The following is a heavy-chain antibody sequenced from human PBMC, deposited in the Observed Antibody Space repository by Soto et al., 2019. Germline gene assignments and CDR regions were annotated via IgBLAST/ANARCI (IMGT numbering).Heavy chain of an antibody. V-gene: IGHV4-34*01. CDR3: ARLSVDAY. D-gene: IGHD3-16*02. J-gene: IGHJ4*02. CDR2: INHSGST. Sequence: SETLSLTCAVYGGSFSGYYWSWIRQPPGKGLEWIGEINHSGSTNYNPSLKSRVTISVDTSKNQFSLKLSSVTAADTAVYYCARLSVDAYWGQGTLVTVSS. CDR1: GGSFSGYY.